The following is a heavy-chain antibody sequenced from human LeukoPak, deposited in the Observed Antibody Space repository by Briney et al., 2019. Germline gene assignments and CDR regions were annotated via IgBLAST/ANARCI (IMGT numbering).Heavy chain of an antibody. CDR3: ARPSRWLQYLYFDY. J-gene: IGHJ4*02. Sequence: ASVKVSCKASGYTFTSYGISWVRQAPGQRLEWMGWINAGNGNTKYSQKFQGRVTITRDTSASTAYMELSSLRSEDTAVYYCARPSRWLQYLYFDYWGQGTLVTVSS. CDR1: GYTFTSYG. D-gene: IGHD5-24*01. V-gene: IGHV1-3*01. CDR2: INAGNGNT.